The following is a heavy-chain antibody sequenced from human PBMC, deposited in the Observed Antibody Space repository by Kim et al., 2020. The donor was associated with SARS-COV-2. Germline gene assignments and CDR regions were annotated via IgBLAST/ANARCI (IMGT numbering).Heavy chain of an antibody. D-gene: IGHD5-12*01. Sequence: YADSVKDRFTISRDNSKNTLYLQMNSLRAEDTAVYYCARGGDGYNSAFDIWGQGTMVTVSS. J-gene: IGHJ3*02. CDR3: ARGGDGYNSAFDI. V-gene: IGHV3-30*01.